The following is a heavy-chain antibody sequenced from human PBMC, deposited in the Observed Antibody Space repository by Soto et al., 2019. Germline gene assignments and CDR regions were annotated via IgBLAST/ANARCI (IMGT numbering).Heavy chain of an antibody. CDR2: ISPKSTYR. CDR1: GFPFSDYY. V-gene: IGHV3-11*06. CDR3: VRGGGGGLFEH. Sequence: GGSLRLSCPTSGFPFSDYYMSWIRQAPGKGLEWLSHISPKSTYRNYADSVKGRFTISRDNTKSSLFLQMNSLGVEDTAVYYCVRGGGGGLFEHWGQGVLVAVSS. J-gene: IGHJ4*02. D-gene: IGHD2-21*01.